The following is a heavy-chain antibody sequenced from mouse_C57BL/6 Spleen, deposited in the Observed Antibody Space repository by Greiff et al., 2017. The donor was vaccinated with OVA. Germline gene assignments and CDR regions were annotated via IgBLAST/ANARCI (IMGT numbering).Heavy chain of an antibody. J-gene: IGHJ4*01. D-gene: IGHD2-1*01. V-gene: IGHV10-1*01. Sequence: EVMLVESGGGLVQPKGSLKLSCAASGFSFNTYAMNWVRQAPGKGLEWVARIRSKSNNYATYYADSVKDRFTISRDDSESMLYLQMNNLKTEDTAMYYCVWYQYYYAMDYWGQGTSVTVSS. CDR1: GFSFNTYA. CDR3: VWYQYYYAMDY. CDR2: IRSKSNNYAT.